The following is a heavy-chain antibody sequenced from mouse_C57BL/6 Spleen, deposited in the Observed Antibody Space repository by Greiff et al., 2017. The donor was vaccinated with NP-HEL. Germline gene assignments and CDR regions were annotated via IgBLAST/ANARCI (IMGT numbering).Heavy chain of an antibody. CDR1: GFSLTSYG. CDR3: ARNLYGTPFAY. J-gene: IGHJ3*01. D-gene: IGHD2-1*01. Sequence: QVQLKQSGPGLVQPSQSLSITCTVSGFSLTSYGVHWVRQSPGKGLEWLGVIWSGGSTDYNAAFISRLSISKDNSKSQVFFKMNSLQADDTAIYYCARNLYGTPFAYWGQGTLVTVSA. CDR2: IWSGGST. V-gene: IGHV2-2*01.